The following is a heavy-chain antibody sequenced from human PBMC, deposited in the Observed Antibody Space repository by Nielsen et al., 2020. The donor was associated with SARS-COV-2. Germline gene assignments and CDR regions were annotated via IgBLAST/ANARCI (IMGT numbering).Heavy chain of an antibody. D-gene: IGHD5-18*01. J-gene: IGHJ3*02. CDR3: ARDQSWIQLWLRGGGDAFDI. CDR1: GYTFTNYG. CDR2: ISAYNGNT. V-gene: IGHV1-18*01. Sequence: ASVKVSCKASGYTFTNYGISWVRQAPGQGLEWMGWISAYNGNTNYAQKLQGRVTMTTDTSTSTAYMELRSLRSDDTAVYYCARDQSWIQLWLRGGGDAFDIWGQGTMVTVSS.